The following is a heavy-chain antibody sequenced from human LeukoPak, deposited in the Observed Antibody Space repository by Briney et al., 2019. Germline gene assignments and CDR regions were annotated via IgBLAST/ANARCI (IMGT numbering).Heavy chain of an antibody. D-gene: IGHD6-19*01. CDR2: INHSGST. Sequence: SETLSLTCAVYGGSFSGYYWSWIRQPPGKGLEWIGEINHSGSTNFNPSLKSRVTISVDTSKNQFSLKLSSVAAADTAVYYCARGARYSSGWYTRGVRFDYWGQGTLVTVSS. CDR3: ARGARYSSGWYTRGVRFDY. V-gene: IGHV4-34*01. CDR1: GGSFSGYY. J-gene: IGHJ4*02.